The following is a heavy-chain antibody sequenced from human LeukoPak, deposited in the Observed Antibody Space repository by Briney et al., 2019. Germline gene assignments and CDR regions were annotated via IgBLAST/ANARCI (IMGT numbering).Heavy chain of an antibody. Sequence: GGSLRLSCAASGFTFSSYAMSWVRQAPGKGLEWVSAISGSGGSTYYADSVKGRFTFSRDNSKNTLYLQMNSLRAEDTAVYYCAKVSGSSGYLLVFDYWGQGTLVTVSS. CDR3: AKVSGSSGYLLVFDY. CDR2: ISGSGGST. CDR1: GFTFSSYA. D-gene: IGHD3-22*01. J-gene: IGHJ4*02. V-gene: IGHV3-23*01.